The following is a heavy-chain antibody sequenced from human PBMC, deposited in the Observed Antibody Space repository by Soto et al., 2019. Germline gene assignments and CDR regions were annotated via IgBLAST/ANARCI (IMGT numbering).Heavy chain of an antibody. CDR2: IYYSGST. CDR3: ARVRNTGRVRGVAYFDY. Sequence: TSETLSLTCTVSGGSISSYYWSWIRQPPGKGLEWIGYIYYSGSTNYNPSLKSRVTISVDTSKNQFSLKLSSVTAADTAVYYCARVRNTGRVRGVAYFDYWGQGTLVTVSS. J-gene: IGHJ4*02. D-gene: IGHD3-10*01. V-gene: IGHV4-59*01. CDR1: GGSISSYY.